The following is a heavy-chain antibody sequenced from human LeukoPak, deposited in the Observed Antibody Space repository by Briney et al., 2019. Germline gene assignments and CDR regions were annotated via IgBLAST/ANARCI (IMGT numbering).Heavy chain of an antibody. CDR3: ARGSIVGATFDYFDY. D-gene: IGHD1-26*01. Sequence: GASVKVSCKASGYTFTGYYIHWVRQAPGQGLEWMGWINPNSGGTNYAQPFQGRVTMTRDTSISTAYMDLSRLGSDDTAVYYCARGSIVGATFDYFDYWGQGTLVTVSS. J-gene: IGHJ4*02. CDR2: INPNSGGT. CDR1: GYTFTGYY. V-gene: IGHV1-2*02.